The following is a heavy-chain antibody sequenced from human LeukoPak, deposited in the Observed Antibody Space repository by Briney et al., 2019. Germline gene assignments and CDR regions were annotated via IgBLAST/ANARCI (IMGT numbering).Heavy chain of an antibody. D-gene: IGHD5-18*01. V-gene: IGHV1-2*02. CDR2: INPNSGGT. Sequence: ASVKVSCKASGYTFTGYYMHWVRQAPGQGLEWMGWINPNSGGTNYAQKFQGRVTMTRDTSISTAYMELSRLRSDDTAVYYCARASHIRQYSYGYTYWGQGTLVTVSS. CDR3: ARASHIRQYSYGYTY. CDR1: GYTFTGYY. J-gene: IGHJ4*02.